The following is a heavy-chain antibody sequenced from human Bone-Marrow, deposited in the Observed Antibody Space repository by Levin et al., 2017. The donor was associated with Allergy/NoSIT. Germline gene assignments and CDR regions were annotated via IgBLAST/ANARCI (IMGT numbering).Heavy chain of an antibody. J-gene: IGHJ4*02. CDR1: GFTFSSYG. CDR3: ARTDGDQYYFDY. V-gene: IGHV3-33*01. Sequence: GESLKISCAASGFTFSSYGMHWVRQAPGKGLEWVAVIWYDGSNKYYADSVKGRFTISRDNSKNTLYLQMNSLRAEDTAVYYCARTDGDQYYFDYWGQGTLVTVSS. D-gene: IGHD4-17*01. CDR2: IWYDGSNK.